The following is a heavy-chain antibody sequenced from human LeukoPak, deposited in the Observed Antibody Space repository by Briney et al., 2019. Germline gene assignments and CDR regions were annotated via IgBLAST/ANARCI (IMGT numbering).Heavy chain of an antibody. J-gene: IGHJ5*02. V-gene: IGHV1-46*01. D-gene: IGHD3-22*01. CDR1: GYTFTSYY. CDR2: VNPSGGST. Sequence: ASVKVSCKASGYTFTSYYMHWVRQAPGQGLEWMGIVNPSGGSTSYAQEFQGRVTMTRDMSTSTVYMELSSLRSEDTAVYYCARDFNSVYYYDSSGHLNWFDPWGQGTLVTVSS. CDR3: ARDFNSVYYYDSSGHLNWFDP.